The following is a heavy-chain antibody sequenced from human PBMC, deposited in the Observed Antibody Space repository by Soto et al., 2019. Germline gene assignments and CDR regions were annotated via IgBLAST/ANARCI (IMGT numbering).Heavy chain of an antibody. J-gene: IGHJ4*02. CDR3: QKWRFEDYDFWSAYSIDY. CDR2: ISYDGSNK. V-gene: IGHV3-30*18. D-gene: IGHD3-3*01. CDR1: GFTFSSYG. Sequence: PGGSLRLSCAASGFTFSSYGMHWVRQAPGKGLEWVAVISYDGSNKYYADSVKGRFTISRDNSKNTLYLQMNSLRAEDTAVYYCQKWRFEDYDFWSAYSIDYWGQGT.